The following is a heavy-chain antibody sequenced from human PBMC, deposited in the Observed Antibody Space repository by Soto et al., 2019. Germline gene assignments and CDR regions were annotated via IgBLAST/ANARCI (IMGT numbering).Heavy chain of an antibody. CDR3: ATYYYDGSGYYCRSYCYCMEI. CDR2: VDPCASYT. Sequence: GESQKISFKGSGHSFTSYWMSWVRQMPGKGLERMGRVDPCASYTNYSPSFKVHVAISVDKSISTAYLQWSRRKASDTAMYYSATYYYDGSGYYCRSYCYCMEIWRQGTTVTTSS. V-gene: IGHV5-10-1*01. D-gene: IGHD3-22*01. J-gene: IGHJ6*02. CDR1: GHSFTSYW.